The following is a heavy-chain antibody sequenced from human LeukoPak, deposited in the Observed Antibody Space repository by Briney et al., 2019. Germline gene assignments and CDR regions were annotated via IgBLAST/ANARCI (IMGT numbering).Heavy chain of an antibody. Sequence: PGGSPRLSCAAAGFTFSSYWMSWGRQAPGKGLEWVANIKQDGSEKYYVDSVKGRFTISRENAKNALYLQMNSLRAEDTALYYCANDRAYLRRGFDSWGQGTLVTVSS. CDR2: IKQDGSEK. V-gene: IGHV3-7*03. D-gene: IGHD3-10*02. J-gene: IGHJ4*02. CDR1: GFTFSSYW. CDR3: ANDRAYLRRGFDS.